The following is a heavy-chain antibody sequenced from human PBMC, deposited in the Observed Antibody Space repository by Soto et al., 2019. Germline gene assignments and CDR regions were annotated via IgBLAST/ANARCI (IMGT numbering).Heavy chain of an antibody. CDR3: ASYYGDYSLDY. CDR2: ISSSSSYI. V-gene: IGHV3-21*01. CDR1: GFNFSYYS. D-gene: IGHD4-17*01. J-gene: IGHJ4*02. Sequence: GGSLRLSCAASGFNFSYYSMNWVRQAPGKGLEWVSSISSSSSYINYADSVKGRITISRDNAKKSLYLQMNSLRAEDTAVYYCASYYGDYSLDYWGQGTLVPVSS.